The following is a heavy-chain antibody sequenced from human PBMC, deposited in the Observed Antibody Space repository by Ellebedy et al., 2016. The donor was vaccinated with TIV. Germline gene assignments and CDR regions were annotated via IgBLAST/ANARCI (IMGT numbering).Heavy chain of an antibody. D-gene: IGHD2-15*01. V-gene: IGHV3-23*01. Sequence: PGGSLRLSCAASGFTFSSYAMSWVRQAPGKGLEWVSAISGSGGSTYYADSVKGRFTISRDNSKNTLYLQMNSLRAEDTAVYYCAKDPIEDIVVVVAATQSYFDYWGQGTLVTVSS. CDR1: GFTFSSYA. CDR3: AKDPIEDIVVVVAATQSYFDY. CDR2: ISGSGGST. J-gene: IGHJ4*02.